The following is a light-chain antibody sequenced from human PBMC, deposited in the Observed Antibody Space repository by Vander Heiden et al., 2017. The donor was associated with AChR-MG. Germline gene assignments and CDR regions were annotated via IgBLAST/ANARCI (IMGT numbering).Light chain of an antibody. CDR1: SSDVGGCNY. J-gene: IGLJ3*02. V-gene: IGLV2-11*01. CDR3: CSYAGSYTYWV. CDR2: DVS. Sequence: QSGLTQPRPVSGSPGPSVTISCTGTSSDVGGCNYASWYQQHPGKAPKLMIYDVSKRPSGVPDRFSGSKSDNAASLTISGLQAEDEADYYCCSYAGSYTYWVFGGGTKLTVL.